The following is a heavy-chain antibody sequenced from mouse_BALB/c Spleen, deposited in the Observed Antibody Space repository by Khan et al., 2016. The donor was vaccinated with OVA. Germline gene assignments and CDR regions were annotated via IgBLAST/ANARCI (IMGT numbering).Heavy chain of an antibody. J-gene: IGHJ3*01. CDR2: ITYSGRT. CDR1: GYSITSDYA. V-gene: IGHV3-2*02. Sequence: EVQLQESGPGLVKPSQSLSLTCTVTGYSITSDYAWNWIRQFPGNKLEWMGYITYSGRTSYIPSLKGRISITRDTSKNQFFLQLNSVTTEDKATYYCARWFAYWGQGTLVTVSA. CDR3: ARWFAY.